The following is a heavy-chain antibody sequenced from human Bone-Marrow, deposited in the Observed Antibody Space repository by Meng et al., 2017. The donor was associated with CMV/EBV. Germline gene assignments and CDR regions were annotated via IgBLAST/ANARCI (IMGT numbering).Heavy chain of an antibody. CDR1: GYTFTGYY. D-gene: IGHD2-21*01. CDR2: INPNSGGT. J-gene: IGHJ4*02. Sequence: ASVKVSCKASGYTFTGYYMHWVRQAPGQGLEWMGWINPNSGGTNYAQKFQGRVTMTRDTSISTAYRELRRLRSDDTAVYYCAIAAYRYYFDYWGQTTLATVSS. V-gene: IGHV1-2*02. CDR3: AIAAYRYYFDY.